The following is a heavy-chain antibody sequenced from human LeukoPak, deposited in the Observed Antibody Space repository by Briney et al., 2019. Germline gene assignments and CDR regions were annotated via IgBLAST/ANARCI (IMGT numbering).Heavy chain of an antibody. J-gene: IGHJ4*02. CDR1: GYTFTGYY. D-gene: IGHD3-3*01. Sequence: GASVNVSCKASGYTFTGYYMHWVRQAPGQGLEWMGWINPNSGGTNYAQKFQGRVTMTRDTSISTAYMELSRLRSDDTAVYYCARGTQGRFGVVIGYYFDYWGQGTLVTVSS. CDR3: ARGTQGRFGVVIGYYFDY. CDR2: INPNSGGT. V-gene: IGHV1-2*02.